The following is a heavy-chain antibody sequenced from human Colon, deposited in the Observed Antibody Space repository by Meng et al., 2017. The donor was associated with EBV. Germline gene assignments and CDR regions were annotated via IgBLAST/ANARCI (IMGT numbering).Heavy chain of an antibody. D-gene: IGHD1-26*01. CDR2: IDDSGST. CDR1: GVSISSNIR. CDR3: ARGKQDAWELLAY. Sequence: QVQLQGARPGLVKPSGTLSLTCGVSGVSISSNIRWAWVRQPPGKGLEWIGDIDDSGSTNYNPSLNSRISISLDKSKNHFSLKVNSVTAADTAVYYCARGKQDAWELLAYWGQGALVTVSS. V-gene: IGHV4-4*02. J-gene: IGHJ4*02.